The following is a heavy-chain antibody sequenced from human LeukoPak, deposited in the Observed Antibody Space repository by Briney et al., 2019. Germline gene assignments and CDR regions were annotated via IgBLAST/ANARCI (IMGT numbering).Heavy chain of an antibody. CDR1: GFTFSNYG. V-gene: IGHV3-30*18. J-gene: IGHJ4*02. Sequence: GGSLRLSCAASGFTFSNYGMHWVRQAPGKGPEWLAVISSDENNEYYADSVKGRFTISRDNSKNTLYLQMNSLRAEDTAVYYCAKGAGEQWLVYFFDYWGQGTLVTVSS. CDR2: ISSDENNE. D-gene: IGHD6-19*01. CDR3: AKGAGEQWLVYFFDY.